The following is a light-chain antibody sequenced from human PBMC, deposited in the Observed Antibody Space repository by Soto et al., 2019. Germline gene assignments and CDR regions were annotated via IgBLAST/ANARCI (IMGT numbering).Light chain of an antibody. CDR1: QSVGSY. J-gene: IGKJ2*01. V-gene: IGKV3-11*01. Sequence: ETVLTQSPDNLSLSPGERVTLSCRASQSVGSYLVWYQQKPGQAPRLLIYGASNRATGIPARFSGSGSGTDFTLTISSLEPEDFAVYYCQHRSNGFGQGTKLEIK. CDR2: GAS. CDR3: QHRSNG.